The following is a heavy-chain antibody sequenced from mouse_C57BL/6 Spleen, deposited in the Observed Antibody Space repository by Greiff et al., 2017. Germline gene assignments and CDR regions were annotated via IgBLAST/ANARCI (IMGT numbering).Heavy chain of an antibody. CDR2: IDPSDSET. CDR3: AREGGTGTSYFDC. CDR1: GYTFTSYW. Sequence: QVQLQQPGAELVRPGSSVTLSCKASGYTFTSYWMHWVKQRPIQGLEWIGNIDPSDSETHYNQKFKDKATWTVDKSSSTAYMLLSSLTSEDSAVYYCAREGGTGTSYFDCWGQGTTLTVSS. J-gene: IGHJ2*01. D-gene: IGHD4-1*01. V-gene: IGHV1-52*01.